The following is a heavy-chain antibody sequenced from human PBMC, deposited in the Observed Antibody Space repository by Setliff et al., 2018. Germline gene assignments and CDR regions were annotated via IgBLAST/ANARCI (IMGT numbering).Heavy chain of an antibody. CDR3: AREQWLDPPGYYYMDV. CDR1: GGSISSYY. J-gene: IGHJ6*03. Sequence: SETLSLTCTVSGGSISSYYWSWIRQPPGKGLEWIGYIYYSGSTNYNPSLKSRVTISVDTSKNQFSLKLSTVTAADMAVYYCAREQWLDPPGYYYMDVWAKGTTVTVSS. CDR2: IYYSGST. D-gene: IGHD6-19*01. V-gene: IGHV4-59*01.